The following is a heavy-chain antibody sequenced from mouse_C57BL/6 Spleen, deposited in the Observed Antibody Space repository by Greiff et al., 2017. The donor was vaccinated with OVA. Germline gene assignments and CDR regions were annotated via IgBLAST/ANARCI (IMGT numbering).Heavy chain of an antibody. CDR1: GYTFTSYW. V-gene: IGHV1-59*01. CDR3: ARGITTVVAPFYYAMDY. D-gene: IGHD1-1*01. J-gene: IGHJ4*01. CDR2: IDPSDSYT. Sequence: VKLQQPGAELVRPGTSVKLSCKASGYTFTSYWMHWVKQRPGQGLEWIGVIDPSDSYTNYNQKFKGKATLTVDTSSSTAYMQLSSLTSEDSAVYYCARGITTVVAPFYYAMDYWGQGTSVTVSS.